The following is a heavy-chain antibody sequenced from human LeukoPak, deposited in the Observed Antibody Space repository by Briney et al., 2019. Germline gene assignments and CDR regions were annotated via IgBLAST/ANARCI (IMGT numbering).Heavy chain of an antibody. V-gene: IGHV4-59*08. CDR3: AKYGNSGWVIDN. D-gene: IGHD6-19*01. J-gene: IGHJ4*02. Sequence: SETLSLTCTVSGGSIGSNYWTWIRQPPGKGLEYIGYIYYTGATNYNPSLKSRVTISVDTSKNQFSLKMTPVTAADTAVYFCAKYGNSGWVIDNWGQGTLVTVSS. CDR1: GGSIGSNY. CDR2: IYYTGAT.